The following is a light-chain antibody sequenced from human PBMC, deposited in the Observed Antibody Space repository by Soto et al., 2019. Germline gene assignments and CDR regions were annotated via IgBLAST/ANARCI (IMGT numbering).Light chain of an antibody. J-gene: IGLJ1*01. V-gene: IGLV2-23*02. CDR2: EVS. CDR1: SSDVGSYNL. Sequence: QSVLTQPASVSGSPGPSLTISCTGTSSDVGSYNLVSWYQQHPGKAPKLMIYEVSKRPSGVSNRFSGSKSGNTASLTISGLQAEDEADYYCCSYAGSSTYVFGTGTKVTVL. CDR3: CSYAGSSTYV.